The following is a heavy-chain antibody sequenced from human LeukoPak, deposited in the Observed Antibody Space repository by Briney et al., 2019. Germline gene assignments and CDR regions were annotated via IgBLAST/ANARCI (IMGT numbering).Heavy chain of an antibody. CDR2: TYYRSKWYN. CDR3: ARDRENSGSYYYYYGMDV. V-gene: IGHV6-1*01. Sequence: SQTLSLTCAISGDSVSSNSAAWNWIRQSPSRGLEWLGRTYYRSKWYNDYAVSVKSRITINPDTSKNQFSLQLNSVTPEDTAVYYCARDRENSGSYYYYYGMDVWGQGTTVTVSS. D-gene: IGHD1-26*01. J-gene: IGHJ6*02. CDR1: GDSVSSNSAA.